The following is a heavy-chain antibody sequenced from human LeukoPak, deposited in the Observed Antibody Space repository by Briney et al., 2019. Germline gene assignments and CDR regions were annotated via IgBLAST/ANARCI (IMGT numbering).Heavy chain of an antibody. Sequence: GESLKISCQGSGYSFASYWIGWVRQMPGKGLEWMGIIDPHDSDTRYTPSFQGKVNISAHKSISTAYLQCSSLKASDSAMYYCARVAGSSWYDFDYWGQRTLVTVSS. CDR3: ARVAGSSWYDFDY. D-gene: IGHD6-13*01. V-gene: IGHV5-51*01. CDR1: GYSFASYW. CDR2: IDPHDSDT. J-gene: IGHJ4*02.